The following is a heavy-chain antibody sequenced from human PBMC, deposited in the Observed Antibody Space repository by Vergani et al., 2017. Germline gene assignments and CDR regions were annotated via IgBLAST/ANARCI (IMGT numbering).Heavy chain of an antibody. J-gene: IGHJ4*02. CDR1: GFTFSSYS. D-gene: IGHD3-3*01. Sequence: EVQLVESGGGLVKPGGSLRLSCAASGFTFSSYSMNWVRQAPGKGLEWVSSISSSSSYIYYADSVKGRFTISRDNAKNSLYLQMNSLKTEDTAVYYCAGVGVVITGWYYFDYWGQGTLVTVSS. V-gene: IGHV3-21*03. CDR3: AGVGVVITGWYYFDY. CDR2: ISSSSSYI.